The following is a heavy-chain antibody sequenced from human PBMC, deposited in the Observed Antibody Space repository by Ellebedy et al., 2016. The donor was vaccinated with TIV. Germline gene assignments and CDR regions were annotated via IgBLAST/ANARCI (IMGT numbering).Heavy chain of an antibody. V-gene: IGHV4-4*07. CDR2: MDPSGRT. J-gene: IGHJ4*02. CDR3: AGAGY. Sequence: SETLSLXXSVSGGSVNNYYWSWIRQPAGKGLEWIARMDPSGRTSFNPSLQSRVTMSQDLSKNQVSLKVTSVTAADTAVYYCAGAGYWGQGNLVTVSA. CDR1: GGSVNNYY.